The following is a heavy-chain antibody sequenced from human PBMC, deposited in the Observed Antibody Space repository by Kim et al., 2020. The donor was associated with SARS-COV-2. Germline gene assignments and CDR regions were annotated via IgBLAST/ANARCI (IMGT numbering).Heavy chain of an antibody. Sequence: GGSLRLSCAASGFSFNNYVVTWVRQAPGKGLEWVASISRGGGSTNYAASMAGRLTISRDNSRSILYLHIHYLRDDDTAIYYCAKDRSTDWY. CDR3: AKDRSTDWY. CDR2: ISRGGGST. V-gene: IGHV3-23*01. J-gene: IGHJ2*01. CDR1: GFSFNNYV. D-gene: IGHD3-16*01.